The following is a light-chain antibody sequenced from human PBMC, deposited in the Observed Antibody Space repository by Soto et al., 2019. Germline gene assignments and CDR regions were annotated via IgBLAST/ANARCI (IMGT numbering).Light chain of an antibody. CDR3: QQLHDYPIT. CDR1: QGISSN. J-gene: IGKJ5*01. CDR2: AAS. Sequence: IQLTQSPSSLSASVGDRVTITCRASQGISSNLAWYQQKPGKVPKLLISAASTLQSGVPSRLSGSGSRTDFTLTISSLQPEDFATYYCQQLHDYPITFGHGTRLEIK. V-gene: IGKV1-9*01.